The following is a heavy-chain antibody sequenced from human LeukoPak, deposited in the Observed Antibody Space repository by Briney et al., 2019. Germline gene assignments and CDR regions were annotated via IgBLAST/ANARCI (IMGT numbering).Heavy chain of an antibody. J-gene: IGHJ3*02. CDR3: ARDLVSGAYTFDI. CDR2: ISSSGATI. Sequence: GGSLRLSCAASGSTFSSFSTYDFNWVRQAPGKGLEWVSYISSSGATIYYADSVKGRFTVSRDNAKNSLYLQMNSPRAEDTAIYYCARDLVSGAYTFDIWGHGTMVTVSS. V-gene: IGHV3-48*03. CDR1: GSTFSS. D-gene: IGHD3-16*01.